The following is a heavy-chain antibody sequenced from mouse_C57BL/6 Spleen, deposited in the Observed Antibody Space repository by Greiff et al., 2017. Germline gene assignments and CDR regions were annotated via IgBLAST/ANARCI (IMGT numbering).Heavy chain of an antibody. CDR3: AREGGYDDPDY. CDR2: ISSGSSTI. Sequence: DVMLVESGGGLVKPGGSLKLSCAASGFTFSDYGMHWVRQAPEKGLEWVAYISSGSSTIYYADTVKGRFTISRDNAKNTLFLQMTSLRSEDTAMYYCAREGGYDDPDYWGQGTTLTVSS. D-gene: IGHD2-2*01. J-gene: IGHJ2*01. V-gene: IGHV5-17*01. CDR1: GFTFSDYG.